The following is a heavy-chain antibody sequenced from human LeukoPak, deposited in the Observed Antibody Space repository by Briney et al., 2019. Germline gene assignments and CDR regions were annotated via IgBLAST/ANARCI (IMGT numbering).Heavy chain of an antibody. CDR1: GFTFDDYG. CDR2: INCNGRNV. J-gene: IGHJ3*01. CDR3: ARVRKQYYYDNSHHRDASDV. D-gene: IGHD3-22*01. Sequence: PGGSLRLSCATSGFTFDDYGMNWVRQAPGKGLEWVSNINCNGRNVDYADSAKGRFTISRDKAKNSLHLQMNSLRAEDTAVYYCARVRKQYYYDNSHHRDASDVWGQGTMVIVSS. V-gene: IGHV3-20*04.